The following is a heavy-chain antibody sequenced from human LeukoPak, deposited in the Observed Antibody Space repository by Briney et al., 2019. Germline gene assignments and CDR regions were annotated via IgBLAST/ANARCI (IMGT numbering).Heavy chain of an antibody. CDR3: ARGSTIFGVVISTGMDV. J-gene: IGHJ6*02. D-gene: IGHD3-3*01. Sequence: SVKVSCKASGGTFSSYAISWVRQAPGQGLEWMGRIIPILGIANYAQKFQGRVTITADKSTSTAYMELSSLRSEDTAVYYCARGSTIFGVVISTGMDVWGQGTTVTVSS. V-gene: IGHV1-69*04. CDR2: IIPILGIA. CDR1: GGTFSSYA.